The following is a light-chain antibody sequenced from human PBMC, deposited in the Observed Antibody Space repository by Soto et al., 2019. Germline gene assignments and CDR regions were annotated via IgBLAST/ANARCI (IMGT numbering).Light chain of an antibody. CDR1: QGISNY. V-gene: IGKV1-27*01. J-gene: IGKJ1*01. CDR3: QKYNSAPWT. CDR2: TAS. Sequence: DIQMTQSPSSLSASVGDRVTITCRASQGISNYLAWYQQKPGKNPKLLIYTASTLQSGVPSRFSGSVSGTDFTLTISSLQHEDVATYYCQKYNSAPWTFGQGTKVEIK.